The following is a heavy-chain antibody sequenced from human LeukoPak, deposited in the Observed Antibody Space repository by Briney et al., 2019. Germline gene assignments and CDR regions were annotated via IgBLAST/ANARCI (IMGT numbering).Heavy chain of an antibody. CDR3: ARDTSSTSCFDY. J-gene: IGHJ4*02. Sequence: SETLSLTCTVSGGSISSYYWSWIRQHPGKGLEWIGYIYYSGSTNYNPSLKSRVTISVDTSKNQFSLKLSSVTAADTAVYYCARDTSSTSCFDYWGQGTLVTVSS. CDR2: IYYSGST. D-gene: IGHD2-2*01. V-gene: IGHV4-59*01. CDR1: GGSISSYY.